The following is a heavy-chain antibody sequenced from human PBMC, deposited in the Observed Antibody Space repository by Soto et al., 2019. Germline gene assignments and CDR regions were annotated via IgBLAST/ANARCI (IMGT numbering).Heavy chain of an antibody. CDR1: GGTFSSYA. J-gene: IGHJ6*02. CDR2: IIPIFGTA. D-gene: IGHD2-15*01. V-gene: IGHV1-69*01. Sequence: QVQLVQSGAEVKKPGSSVKVSCKASGGTFSSYAISWVRQAPGQGLEWMGGIIPIFGTANYAQKFQGRVTNTPDAPTRTADMELSSLRSEDTAVYSCARERPDCIGGSCYSSGPYYYYYGMDVWGQDPTVTVSS. CDR3: ARERPDCIGGSCYSSGPYYYYYGMDV.